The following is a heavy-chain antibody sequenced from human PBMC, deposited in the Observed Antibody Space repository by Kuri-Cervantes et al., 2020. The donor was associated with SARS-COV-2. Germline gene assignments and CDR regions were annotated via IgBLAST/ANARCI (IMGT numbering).Heavy chain of an antibody. D-gene: IGHD1-14*01. CDR1: GFTFSSYA. Sequence: GESLKISCAASGFTFSSYAMHWVRQAPGKGLEWVAVISYDGSNKYYADSVKGRFTISRDNSKNTLYLQMNSLRAEDTAVYYCVSGFLSGRITSPGYWGQGTLVTVSS. J-gene: IGHJ4*02. CDR2: ISYDGSNK. CDR3: VSGFLSGRITSPGY. V-gene: IGHV3-30*04.